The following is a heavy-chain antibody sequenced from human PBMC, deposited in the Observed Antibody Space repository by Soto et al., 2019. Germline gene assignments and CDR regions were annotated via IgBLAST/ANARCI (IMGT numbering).Heavy chain of an antibody. CDR1: GGTFSSYA. CDR2: IIPIFGTA. CDR3: ASLSDYYGMDV. V-gene: IGHV1-69*01. J-gene: IGHJ6*02. Sequence: QVQLVQSGAEVKKPGSSVKVSSKASGGTFSSYAISWVRQAPGQGLEWMGGIIPIFGTANYAQKSQGRVTITADESTSTAYMELSSLRSEDTAVYYCASLSDYYGMDVWGQGTTVTVSS.